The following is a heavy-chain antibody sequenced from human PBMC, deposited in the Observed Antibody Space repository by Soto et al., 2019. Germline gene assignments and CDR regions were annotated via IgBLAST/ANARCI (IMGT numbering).Heavy chain of an antibody. CDR3: AKNRGSGSPYYYNKEV. Sequence: GGSLRLSCAASGFTFRTYAMSWVRQAPGKGLEWVSVISGSTGKSYYADSVKGRFTISRDNSKNTLSLQMNSLRGEYTTLYCCAKNRGSGSPYYYNKEVWRQGTKVTVTS. CDR1: GFTFRTYA. D-gene: IGHD3-10*01. CDR2: ISGSTGKS. V-gene: IGHV3-23*01. J-gene: IGHJ6*02.